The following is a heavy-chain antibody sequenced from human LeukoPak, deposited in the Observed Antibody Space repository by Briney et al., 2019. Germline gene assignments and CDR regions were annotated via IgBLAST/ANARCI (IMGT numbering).Heavy chain of an antibody. Sequence: PGGSLRLSCAASGFTFSSYSMNWVRQAPGKGLEWVSYISGSSSSIYYADSVKGRFTISRDNAKNSLYLQMNSLRAEDTAVYYCAREEDYSNPAGLYYYGMDVWGQGTTVTVSS. J-gene: IGHJ6*02. CDR2: ISGSSSSI. CDR3: AREEDYSNPAGLYYYGMDV. V-gene: IGHV3-48*01. D-gene: IGHD4-11*01. CDR1: GFTFSSYS.